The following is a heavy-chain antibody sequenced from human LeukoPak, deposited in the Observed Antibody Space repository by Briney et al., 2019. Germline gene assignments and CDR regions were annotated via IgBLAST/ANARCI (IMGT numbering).Heavy chain of an antibody. D-gene: IGHD1-14*01. CDR1: GGSLSSSSYY. V-gene: IGHV4-39*01. CDR2: IYYSGTT. CDR3: ATYLHVTGAFDI. J-gene: IGHJ3*02. Sequence: SETLSLTCTVSGGSLSSSSYYWGWIRQPPGKGLEWIGSIYYSGTTYYNPSLQSRVTISLDTSKNQFSLKLSSVTAADAAVYYCATYLHVTGAFDIWGQGTIVTVSS.